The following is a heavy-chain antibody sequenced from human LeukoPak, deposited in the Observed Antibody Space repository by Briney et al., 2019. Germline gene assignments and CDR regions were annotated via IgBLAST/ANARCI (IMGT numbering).Heavy chain of an antibody. CDR3: ARDLDYDFWSGYYPY. D-gene: IGHD3-3*01. CDR1: GFTFSDHY. Sequence: PGGSLRLSCAASGFTFSDHYMSWIRQAPGKGLEWVPYISSSGSTIYYADSVKGRFTIFRDNAKNSLYLQMNSLRAEDTAVYYCARDLDYDFWSGYYPYWGQGTLVTVSS. J-gene: IGHJ4*02. V-gene: IGHV3-11*04. CDR2: ISSSGSTI.